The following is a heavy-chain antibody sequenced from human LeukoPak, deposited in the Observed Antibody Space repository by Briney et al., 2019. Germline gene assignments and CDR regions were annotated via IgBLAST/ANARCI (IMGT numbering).Heavy chain of an antibody. CDR2: INSDESST. Sequence: PGGSLRLSCAASGFTFSSYWMHWVRQAPGKGRVWVSRINSDESSTSYADSVKGRFTISRDNAKNTLYLQMNSLRAEDTAVYYCAREKSRALDYWGQGTLVTVSS. CDR1: GFTFSSYW. CDR3: AREKSRALDY. V-gene: IGHV3-74*01. J-gene: IGHJ4*02.